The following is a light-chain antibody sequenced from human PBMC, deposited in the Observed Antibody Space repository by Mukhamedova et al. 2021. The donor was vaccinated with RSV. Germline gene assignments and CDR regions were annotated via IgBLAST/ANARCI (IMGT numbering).Light chain of an antibody. Sequence: SQSISSWLAWYQQKPGKAPKLLIYKASSLESGVPSRFSGCGSGTEFTLTISSLQPDDFATYYCQQYNSYSPKYTFGQGTKLEIK. J-gene: IGKJ2*01. CDR2: KAS. V-gene: IGKV1-5*03. CDR3: QQYNSYSPKYT. CDR1: QSISSW.